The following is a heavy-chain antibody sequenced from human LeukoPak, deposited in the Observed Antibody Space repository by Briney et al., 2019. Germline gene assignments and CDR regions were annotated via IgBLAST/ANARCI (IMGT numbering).Heavy chain of an antibody. J-gene: IGHJ4*02. D-gene: IGHD1-7*01. V-gene: IGHV3-73*01. CDR3: TRHGELEGTPH. Sequence: GGSLRLSCAASGFTFSGSAIHWVRQASGNGLEWVGRIRTKANSHATAYAASVTGRFTISRDDSKNTAYLQMNSLKTEDTAVYYCTRHGELEGTPHWGQGTLVTVSS. CDR1: GFTFSGSA. CDR2: IRTKANSHAT.